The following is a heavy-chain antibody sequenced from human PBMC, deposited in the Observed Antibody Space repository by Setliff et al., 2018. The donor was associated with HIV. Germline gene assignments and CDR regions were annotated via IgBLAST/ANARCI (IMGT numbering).Heavy chain of an antibody. V-gene: IGHV4-38-2*02. J-gene: IGHJ4*02. CDR2: IYHSGST. CDR3: ARHDRGDYYDSSGYFDY. Sequence: SETLSLTCTVPGYSISSGYYWGWIRQPPGKGLEWIGSIYHSGSTYYNPSLKSRVTISVDTSKNQFSLKLSSVTAADTAVYYCARHDRGDYYDSSGYFDYWGQGTLVTVSS. CDR1: GYSISSGYY. D-gene: IGHD3-22*01.